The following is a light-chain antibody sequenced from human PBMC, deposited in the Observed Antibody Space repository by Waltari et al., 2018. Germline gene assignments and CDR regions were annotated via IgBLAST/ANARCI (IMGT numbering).Light chain of an antibody. CDR2: DAS. J-gene: IGKJ1*01. CDR1: QSISRY. V-gene: IGKV3-11*01. Sequence: EVVLTQSPATLSLSPGERATLSCRASQSISRYLAWYQQKPGQSPRPLIYDASNRATGIPARFSGSGSGTVFTLTISSLEPEDFAVYYCQQRTSWPLTFGQGTKVEIK. CDR3: QQRTSWPLT.